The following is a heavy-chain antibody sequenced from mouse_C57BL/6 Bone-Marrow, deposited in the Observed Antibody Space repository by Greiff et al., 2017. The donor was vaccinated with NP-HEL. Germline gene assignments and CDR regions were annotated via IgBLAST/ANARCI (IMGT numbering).Heavy chain of an antibody. D-gene: IGHD3-2*02. J-gene: IGHJ1*03. CDR1: GYTFTSYW. Sequence: QVQLQQPGTELVKPGASVKLSCKASGYTFTSYWMPWVKRRPGQGLEWIGNINPSKGGTNYNEKFKSKATLTVDKSSSTAYMQLSSLTSEDSAVYYCAKSSGYFWYFDVWGTGTTVTVSS. CDR3: AKSSGYFWYFDV. V-gene: IGHV1-53*01. CDR2: INPSKGGT.